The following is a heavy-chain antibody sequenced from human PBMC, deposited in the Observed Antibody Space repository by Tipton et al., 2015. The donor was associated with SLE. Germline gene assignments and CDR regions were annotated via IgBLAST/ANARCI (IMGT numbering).Heavy chain of an antibody. CDR2: IYHNGST. CDR1: GGSIRSHY. D-gene: IGHD3-9*01. V-gene: IGHV4-59*11. Sequence: TLSLTCTVSGGSIRSHYWSWIRQPPGKGLEWIGYIYHNGSTKYNPSLKSRVTISVDRSKNQFSLKVTSVTAADAAVYYCARDRHDRGNVWFDPWGQGTLVTVSS. J-gene: IGHJ5*02. CDR3: ARDRHDRGNVWFDP.